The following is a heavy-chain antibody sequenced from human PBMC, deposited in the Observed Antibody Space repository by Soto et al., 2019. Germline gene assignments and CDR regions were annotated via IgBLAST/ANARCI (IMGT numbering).Heavy chain of an antibody. CDR2: ISHRGTT. J-gene: IGHJ5*02. CDR3: ARSFYNNYRKWFGP. V-gene: IGHV4-38-2*01. CDR1: GYSISSGYY. Sequence: SETLSLTCPVSGYSISSGYYWGWIRQPPGKGLEWIGSISHRGTTYHNPSLKSRVTMSIDTSKNQFSLQLSSVTAADTAVYYCARSFYNNYRKWFGPWGQGTLVTVSS. D-gene: IGHD4-4*01.